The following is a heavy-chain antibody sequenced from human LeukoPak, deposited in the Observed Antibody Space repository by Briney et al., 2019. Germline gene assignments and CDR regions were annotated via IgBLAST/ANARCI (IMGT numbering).Heavy chain of an antibody. CDR1: GFTFSSYA. D-gene: IGHD3-16*01. Sequence: GGSLRLSCAASGFTFSSYAMSWVRQAPGKGLEWVSAISGSGGSTYYADSVKGRFTISRDNSKNTLCLQMNSLRAEDTAVYYCARRGAGYYGMDVWGQGTTVTVSS. CDR3: ARRGAGYYGMDV. CDR2: ISGSGGST. V-gene: IGHV3-23*01. J-gene: IGHJ6*02.